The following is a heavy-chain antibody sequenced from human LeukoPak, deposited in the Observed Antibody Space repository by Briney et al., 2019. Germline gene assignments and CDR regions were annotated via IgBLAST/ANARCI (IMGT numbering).Heavy chain of an antibody. J-gene: IGHJ4*02. Sequence: GGSLRLSCAASGFTFSTSAMNWVRQVPGKGLQGVSSIDYDSSHIYYAASVKGRFTISRDNARNSVYLQMNSLRVEDTAVYYCARDPLRYLRVGHYDYWGQGPLVAVSS. CDR3: ARDPLRYLRVGHYDY. CDR2: IDYDSSHI. CDR1: GFTFSTSA. V-gene: IGHV3-21*01. D-gene: IGHD3-9*01.